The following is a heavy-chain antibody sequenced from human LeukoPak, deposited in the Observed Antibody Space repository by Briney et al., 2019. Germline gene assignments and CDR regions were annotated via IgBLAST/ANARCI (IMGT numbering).Heavy chain of an antibody. J-gene: IGHJ6*03. CDR3: ARDLRGGDYGDFRSYYYYMDV. CDR1: GFTFSSYA. D-gene: IGHD4-17*01. V-gene: IGHV3-64*01. CDR2: ISSNGGST. Sequence: PGGSLRLSCAASGFTFSSYAMHWVRQAPGKGLEYVSAISSNGGSTYYANSVKGRFTISRDNSKNTLYLQMGSLRAEDMAVYYCARDLRGGDYGDFRSYYYYMDVWGKGTTVTVSS.